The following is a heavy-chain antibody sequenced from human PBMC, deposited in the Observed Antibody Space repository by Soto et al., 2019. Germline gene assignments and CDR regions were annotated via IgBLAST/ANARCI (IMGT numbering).Heavy chain of an antibody. J-gene: IGHJ5*02. V-gene: IGHV1-69*13. CDR1: GGTFSSYS. CDR2: IIPISDTA. CDR3: ARDQGPRKPGANWFVP. Sequence: SVKVSCKASGGTFSSYSISWVRQAPGQGLEWMGGIIPISDTANYAQKFQGRVTITADESTSTAYMELSSLRSEDTAVYYCARDQGPRKPGANWFVPWGQGTLVTVSS.